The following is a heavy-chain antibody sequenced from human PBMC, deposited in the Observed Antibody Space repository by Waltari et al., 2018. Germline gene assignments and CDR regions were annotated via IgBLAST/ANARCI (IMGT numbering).Heavy chain of an antibody. CDR1: SFSLSSSS. V-gene: IGHV3-21*01. J-gene: IGHJ4*02. Sequence: DVLLVASGGGLVKPGGSLRLSCAASSFSLSSSSLHWVRQAPGKGLEGVSSISVNSDYKYYADSVRGRFRISRDDAKNSMSLQMNSLRAEDTAVYYCVKRGEKSHFDGSNHYPYFDYWGQGDLVTVTS. D-gene: IGHD3-10*01. CDR2: ISVNSDYK. CDR3: VKRGEKSHFDGSNHYPYFDY.